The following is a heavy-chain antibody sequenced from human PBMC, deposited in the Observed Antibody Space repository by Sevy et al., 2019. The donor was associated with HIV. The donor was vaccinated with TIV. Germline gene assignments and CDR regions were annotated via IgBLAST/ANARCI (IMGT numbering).Heavy chain of an antibody. CDR2: FFFTGST. CDR1: GVSISSSSYD. Sequence: SETLSLTCTVSGVSISSSSYDWGWIRQPPGKGLEWIAVFFFTGSTYYNPSLKSRVTISVDTSNNQFSLKLNSVTAADTALYYCARQGGLVDRAFDYWGQGTLVTVSS. V-gene: IGHV4-39*01. D-gene: IGHD3-10*01. J-gene: IGHJ4*02. CDR3: ARQGGLVDRAFDY.